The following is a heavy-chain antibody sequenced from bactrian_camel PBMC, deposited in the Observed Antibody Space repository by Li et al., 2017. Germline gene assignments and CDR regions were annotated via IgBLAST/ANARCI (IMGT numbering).Heavy chain of an antibody. V-gene: IGHV3S40*01. D-gene: IGHD1*01. CDR3: ARHWSPWVY. CDR2: IDSGGSST. CDR1: GYTRR. J-gene: IGHJ4*01. Sequence: VQLVESGGGSVQAGGSLRLTCAVSGYTRRVGWLRQAPGKGLEWVSAIDSGGSSTYYDDSVKGRSTISRDNAKNTVYFELNDLTTEDTAIYYCARHWSPWVYWGQGTQVTVS.